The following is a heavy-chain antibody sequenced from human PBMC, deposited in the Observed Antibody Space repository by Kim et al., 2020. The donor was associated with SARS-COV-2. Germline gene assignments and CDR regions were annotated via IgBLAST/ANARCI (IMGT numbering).Heavy chain of an antibody. Sequence: ASVKVSCKASGYTFTSYAMHWVRQAPGQRLEWMGWINAGNGNTKYSQKFQGRVTITRDTSASTAYMELSSLRSEDTAVYYCARVGLGYCSSTSCHGFDYWGQGTLVTVSS. V-gene: IGHV1-3*01. CDR2: INAGNGNT. CDR3: ARVGLGYCSSTSCHGFDY. CDR1: GYTFTSYA. J-gene: IGHJ4*02. D-gene: IGHD2-2*01.